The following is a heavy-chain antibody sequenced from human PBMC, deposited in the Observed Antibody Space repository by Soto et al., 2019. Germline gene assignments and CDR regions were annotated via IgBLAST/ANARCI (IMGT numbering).Heavy chain of an antibody. CDR2: IGTSETIR. V-gene: IGHV3-48*03. Sequence: EVQLEESGGGLVQPGGSLRLSCAASGFTFSSYEMNWVRQVPGKGLQWVSYIGTSETIRYYADSVKGRFTISRDNAKNSLCLQMNSLRAEDTAIYYCARETLSLFGGVRDNVYYGMDVWGPGTTVTVSS. D-gene: IGHD3-3*01. CDR1: GFTFSSYE. J-gene: IGHJ6*02. CDR3: ARETLSLFGGVRDNVYYGMDV.